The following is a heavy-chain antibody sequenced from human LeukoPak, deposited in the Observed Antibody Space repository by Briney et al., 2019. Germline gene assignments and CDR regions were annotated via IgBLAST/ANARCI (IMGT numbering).Heavy chain of an antibody. CDR1: GASITSYY. Sequence: SETLSLTCTVSGASITSYYWSWIRQPPGKGLEWIGYIYYSGSTNYNPSLKSRVTISVDTSKKQFSLKLNSVTAADTAVYYCARGKAYFDYWGQGTLVTVSS. CDR3: ARGKAYFDY. CDR2: IYYSGST. J-gene: IGHJ4*02. V-gene: IGHV4-59*01.